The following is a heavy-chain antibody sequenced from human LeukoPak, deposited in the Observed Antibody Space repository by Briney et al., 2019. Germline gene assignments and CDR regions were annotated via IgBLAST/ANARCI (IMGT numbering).Heavy chain of an antibody. V-gene: IGHV3-30*02. J-gene: IGHJ4*02. Sequence: GESLRLSCAASGFTFSSYGMHWVRQAPGKGLEWVAFIRYDGSNKYYADSVKGRFTISRDNSKSTLILQMNGLRSEDTAVYYCVKEGFGNYYSAYFDYWGQGTLVTVSS. CDR3: VKEGFGNYYSAYFDY. CDR1: GFTFSSYG. CDR2: IRYDGSNK. D-gene: IGHD1-26*01.